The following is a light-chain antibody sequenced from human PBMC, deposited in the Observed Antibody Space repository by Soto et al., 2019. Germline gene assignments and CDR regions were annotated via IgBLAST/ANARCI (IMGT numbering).Light chain of an antibody. CDR1: QSVSSN. Sequence: EIVMTQSPATLSVSPGERATLSCRASQSVSSNLAWYQQKPGQAPRLLIYGASTRATVIPARFSGSGSGTDFTLTNSSLQSEDFAVYYCQQYNNWLITFGPGTRLEIK. CDR2: GAS. J-gene: IGKJ5*01. CDR3: QQYNNWLIT. V-gene: IGKV3-15*01.